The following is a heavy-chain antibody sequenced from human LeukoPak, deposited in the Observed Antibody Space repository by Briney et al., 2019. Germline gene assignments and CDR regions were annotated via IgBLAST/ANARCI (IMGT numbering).Heavy chain of an antibody. V-gene: IGHV1-2*02. Sequence: ASVKVSCKASGYTFTGYYMHWVRQAPGQGLEWMGWINPNSGGTSYAQKFQGRVTMARDTSISTAYMELSRLRSDDTAVYYCARIVVVVAATLSTYYFDYWGQGTLVTVSS. CDR1: GYTFTGYY. J-gene: IGHJ4*02. CDR3: ARIVVVVAATLSTYYFDY. D-gene: IGHD2-15*01. CDR2: INPNSGGT.